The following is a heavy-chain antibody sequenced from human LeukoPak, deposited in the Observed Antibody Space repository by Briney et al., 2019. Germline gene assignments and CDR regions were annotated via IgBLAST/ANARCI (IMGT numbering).Heavy chain of an antibody. J-gene: IGHJ4*02. CDR1: GFTVSSNY. Sequence: GGSLRLFCAASGFTVSSNYMSWVGQAPGKGLEWVAVIYSCGSTYYADSVKGRFTNSKDNSKNTLYLQMNSLRAEDTAVYYCASLRADYYDSSGYYGYYFDYWGQGTLVTVSS. V-gene: IGHV3-66*01. CDR2: IYSCGST. D-gene: IGHD3-22*01. CDR3: ASLRADYYDSSGYYGYYFDY.